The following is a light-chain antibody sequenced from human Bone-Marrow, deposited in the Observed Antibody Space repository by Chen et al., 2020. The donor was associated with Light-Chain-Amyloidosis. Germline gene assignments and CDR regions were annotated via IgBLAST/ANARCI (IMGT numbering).Light chain of an antibody. J-gene: IGLJ2*01. V-gene: IGLV1-40*01. CDR3: SSYTSSTTHVV. Sequence: QSVLTQPPSVSGAPGQRVTISCTGSTSNIGAGYGVHWYQQVPGTAPKLLIYGNTNRPSGVPDRFSASKSGTSASLAITGLQAEDEADYYCSSYTSSTTHVVFGGGTKLTVL. CDR1: TSNIGAGYG. CDR2: GNT.